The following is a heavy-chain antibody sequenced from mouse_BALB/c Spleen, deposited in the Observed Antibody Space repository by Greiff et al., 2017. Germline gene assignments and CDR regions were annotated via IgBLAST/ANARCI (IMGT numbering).Heavy chain of an antibody. CDR3: ARDGRYDVDWYFDV. D-gene: IGHD2-14*01. V-gene: IGHV2-9*02. J-gene: IGHJ1*01. CDR2: IWAGGST. Sequence: QVQLKESGPGLVAPSQSLSITCTVSGFSLTSYGVHWVRQPPGKGLEWLGVIWAGGSTNYNSALMSRLSISKDNSKSQVFLKMNSLQTDDTAMYYCARDGRYDVDWYFDVWGAGTTVTVSS. CDR1: GFSLTSYG.